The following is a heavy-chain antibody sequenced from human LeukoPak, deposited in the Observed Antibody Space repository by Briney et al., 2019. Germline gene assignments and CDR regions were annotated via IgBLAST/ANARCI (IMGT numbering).Heavy chain of an antibody. CDR1: GFTFSSYG. CDR2: IWYDGSNK. D-gene: IGHD2-15*01. CDR3: AREVVVAATPLDY. J-gene: IGHJ4*02. Sequence: GGSLRLSCAASGFTFSSYGMHWVRQAPGKGLEWVAVIWYDGSNKYYADSVKGRFTISRDNSKNTLYLQMNGLRAEDTAVYYCAREVVVAATPLDYWGQGTLVTVSS. V-gene: IGHV3-33*01.